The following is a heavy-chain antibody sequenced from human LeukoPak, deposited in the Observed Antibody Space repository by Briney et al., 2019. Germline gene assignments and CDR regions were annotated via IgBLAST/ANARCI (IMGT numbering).Heavy chain of an antibody. V-gene: IGHV4-34*01. CDR1: GGSFSGYY. CDR3: ARELRPAWYNWFDP. Sequence: SETLSLTCAVYGGSFSGYYWSWIRQPPGKGLEWIGEINHSGSTNYNPSLKSRVTMSVDTSKNQFSLKLISVTAADTAVFYCARELRPAWYNWFDPWGQGTLVTVSS. D-gene: IGHD2-15*01. CDR2: INHSGST. J-gene: IGHJ5*02.